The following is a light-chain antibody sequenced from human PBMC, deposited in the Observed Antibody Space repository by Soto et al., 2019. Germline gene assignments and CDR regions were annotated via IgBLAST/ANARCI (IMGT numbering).Light chain of an antibody. V-gene: IGKV1-39*01. Sequence: DIQMTQSPSSLSASEGDRVTITCRASQSISNYLNWYQQKPGKAPNLLIYAASSLQSGVPSRFSGSGSGTDFTLTISSLQPEDFATYYCQETYSSPFTFGPGTKVDIK. CDR3: QETYSSPFT. CDR1: QSISNY. J-gene: IGKJ3*01. CDR2: AAS.